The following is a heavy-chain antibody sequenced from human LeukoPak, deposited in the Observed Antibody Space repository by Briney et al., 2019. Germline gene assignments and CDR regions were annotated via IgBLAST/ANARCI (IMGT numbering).Heavy chain of an antibody. CDR2: IYSGGST. V-gene: IGHV3-66*01. J-gene: IGHJ6*02. CDR1: GFTVSSNY. D-gene: IGHD3-10*01. CDR3: ARDLGGYGSGSYYNENSHFRWYYGMDV. Sequence: GGSLRLSCAASGFTVSSNYMSWVRQAPGKGLEWVSVIYSGGSTYYADSVKDRFTISRSNSKNTLYRQMNSLRAEDTAVYYCARDLGGYGSGSYYNENSHFRWYYGMDVWGQGTTVTVSS.